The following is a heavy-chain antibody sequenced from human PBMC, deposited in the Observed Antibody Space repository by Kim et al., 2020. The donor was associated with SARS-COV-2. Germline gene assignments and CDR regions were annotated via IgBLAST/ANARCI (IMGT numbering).Heavy chain of an antibody. D-gene: IGHD3-10*01. J-gene: IGHJ5*02. CDR2: IDFYGNT. CDR3: AVFYASGTFFPGENWFDL. V-gene: IGHV4-39*01. CDR1: DDSIHNSNYY. Sequence: SETLSLTCTVSDDSIHNSNYYWAWIRQTPGTGLEWIATIDFYGNTYSGPSLRSRVTMSLDTSENQFSLILTSVTAADTALYYCAVFYASGTFFPGENWFDLGGQGTLVTVSS.